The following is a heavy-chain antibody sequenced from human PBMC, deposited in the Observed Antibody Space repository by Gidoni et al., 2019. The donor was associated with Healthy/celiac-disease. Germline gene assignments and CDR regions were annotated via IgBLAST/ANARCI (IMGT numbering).Heavy chain of an antibody. CDR1: GFTFSSYG. J-gene: IGHJ4*02. D-gene: IGHD4-17*01. CDR2: ISYDGSNK. V-gene: IGHV3-30*18. CDR3: AKAHRTTVVTYFDY. Sequence: QVQLVASGGGVVQPGRSLRLSCAASGFTFSSYGMHWVRQAPGKGLEWVAVISYDGSNKYYADSVKGRFTISRDNSKNTLYLQMNSLRAEDTAVYYCAKAHRTTVVTYFDYWGQGTLVTVSS.